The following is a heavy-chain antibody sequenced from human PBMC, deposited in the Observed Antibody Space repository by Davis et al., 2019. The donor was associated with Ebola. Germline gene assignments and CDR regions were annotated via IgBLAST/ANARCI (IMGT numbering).Heavy chain of an antibody. CDR2: ISGSGGST. D-gene: IGHD2/OR15-2a*01. V-gene: IGHV3-23*01. J-gene: IGHJ3*02. CDR1: GFTFSSYA. CDR3: ARNSAFDI. Sequence: GESLKISCAASGFTFSSYAMSWVRQAPGKGLEWVSAISGSGGSTYYADSVKGRFTISRDNSKNTLYLQMNSLRAEDTAVYYCARNSAFDIWGQGTMVTVSS.